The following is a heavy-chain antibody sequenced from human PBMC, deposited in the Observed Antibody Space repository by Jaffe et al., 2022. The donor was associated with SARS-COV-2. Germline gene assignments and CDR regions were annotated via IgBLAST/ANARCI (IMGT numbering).Heavy chain of an antibody. CDR2: IYYSGST. CDR3: ARAPAAYNWYFDL. J-gene: IGHJ2*01. V-gene: IGHV4-31*03. D-gene: IGHD2-2*01. Sequence: QVQLQESGPGLVKPSQTLSLTCTVSGGSIRSGGYYWSWIRQHPGKGLEWIGYIYYSGSTYYNPSLKSRVTISVDTSKNQFSLKLSSVTVADTAVYYCARAPAAYNWYFDLWGRGTLVTVSS. CDR1: GGSIRSGGYY.